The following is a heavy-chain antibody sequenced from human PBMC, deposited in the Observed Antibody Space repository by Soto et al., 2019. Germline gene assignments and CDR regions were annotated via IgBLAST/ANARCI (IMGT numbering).Heavy chain of an antibody. Sequence: PSETLSLTCTVSGGTISSGGYYWSWIRQPPGKGLEWIGYIYYSGSTYYNPSLKSRVNISVDTSKNQFSLKLSSVTAAHTAVYYCARDLITMVGGVIITGYFDYWGQGTLVTVSS. CDR2: IYYSGST. CDR1: GGTISSGGYY. D-gene: IGHD3-10*01. J-gene: IGHJ4*02. V-gene: IGHV4-31*03. CDR3: ARDLITMVGGVIITGYFDY.